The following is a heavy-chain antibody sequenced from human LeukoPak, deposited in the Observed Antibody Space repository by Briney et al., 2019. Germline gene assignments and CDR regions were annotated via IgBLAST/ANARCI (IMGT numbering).Heavy chain of an antibody. Sequence: GESLKISCKGSGYSFTSYWIGWVRQMPGKGLEWMGIIYPGDSGTRYSPSFQGQVTISADKSISAAYLQWSSLKASDTAMYYCARLARDSSGYYSHAFDIWGQGTMVTVSS. CDR2: IYPGDSGT. J-gene: IGHJ3*02. CDR1: GYSFTSYW. CDR3: ARLARDSSGYYSHAFDI. D-gene: IGHD3-22*01. V-gene: IGHV5-51*01.